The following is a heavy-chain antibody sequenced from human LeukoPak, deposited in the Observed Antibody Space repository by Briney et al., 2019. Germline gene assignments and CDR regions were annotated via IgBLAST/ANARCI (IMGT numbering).Heavy chain of an antibody. Sequence: SETLSLTCTVSGGSISSYYWSWIRQPPGKGLEWIGYIYYSGSTNYNPSLKSRVTISVDRSNNQFSLKLRSATAADTAVYYCARGTAVVTFNYWSQGSLVTVSS. V-gene: IGHV4-59*01. CDR3: ARGTAVVTFNY. CDR1: GGSISSYY. J-gene: IGHJ4*02. CDR2: IYYSGST. D-gene: IGHD5-18*01.